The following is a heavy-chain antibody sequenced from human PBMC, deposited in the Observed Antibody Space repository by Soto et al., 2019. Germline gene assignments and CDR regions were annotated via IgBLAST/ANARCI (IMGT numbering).Heavy chain of an antibody. Sequence: QVQLVESGGGVVQPGRSLRLSCAASGFTFSSYAMYWVRQAPGKGLEWVAVIWYDGTNKYYADSVKGRFTISRDNSRNTVYLRMNSLRAEDTAVYYCARAPDGGNYYYYMDVWGKGTTVTVSS. CDR3: ARAPDGGNYYYYMDV. V-gene: IGHV3-33*01. D-gene: IGHD2-15*01. CDR1: GFTFSSYA. J-gene: IGHJ6*03. CDR2: IWYDGTNK.